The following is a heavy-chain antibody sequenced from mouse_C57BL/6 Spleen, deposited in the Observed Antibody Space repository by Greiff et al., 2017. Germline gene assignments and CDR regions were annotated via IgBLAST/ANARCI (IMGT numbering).Heavy chain of an antibody. CDR2: INPNNGGT. J-gene: IGHJ2*01. CDR3: ARSVGSLDY. D-gene: IGHD2-2*01. Sequence: VQLQQSGPELVKPGASVKISCKASGYTFTDYYMNWVKQSHGKSLEWIGDINPNNGGTSYNQKFKGKATLTVDKSSSTAYMELRSLTSEDSAVYYCARSVGSLDYWGQGTTLTVSS. CDR1: GYTFTDYY. V-gene: IGHV1-26*01.